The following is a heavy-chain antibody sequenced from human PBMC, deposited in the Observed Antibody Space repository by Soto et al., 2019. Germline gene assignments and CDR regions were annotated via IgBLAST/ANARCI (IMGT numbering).Heavy chain of an antibody. CDR3: ARHTVRAAAGTIFDY. V-gene: IGHV4-39*01. CDR1: GCSISSSSYY. CDR2: IYYSGST. J-gene: IGHJ4*02. Sequence: NPSETLSLTCTVSGCSISSSSYYWGWIRQPPGKGLEWIGSIYYSGSTYYNPSLKSRVTISVDTSKNQFSLKLSSVTAADTAVYYCARHTVRAAAGTIFDYWGQGTLVPVSS. D-gene: IGHD6-13*01.